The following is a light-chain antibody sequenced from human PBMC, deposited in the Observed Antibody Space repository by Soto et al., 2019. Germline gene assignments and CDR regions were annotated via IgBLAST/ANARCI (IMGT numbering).Light chain of an antibody. Sequence: EIVLTQSPGTLSLSPGERATLSCRASQSFSNSYLAWYQQKPGQAPRLLIYAASSRATGIPDRFSGSGSRTDFTLTISRLEPEDFAVYYCQQYGDSRTFGQGTKVEIK. CDR3: QQYGDSRT. CDR1: QSFSNSY. CDR2: AAS. V-gene: IGKV3-20*01. J-gene: IGKJ1*01.